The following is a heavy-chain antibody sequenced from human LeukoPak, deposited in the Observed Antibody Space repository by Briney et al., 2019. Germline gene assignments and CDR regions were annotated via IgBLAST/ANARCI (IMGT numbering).Heavy chain of an antibody. V-gene: IGHV3-21*01. Sequence: GGSLRLSCAASGFTFSSYSMNWVRQAPGKGLEWVSSISSSSYIYYADSVKGRFTISRDNAKSSLYLQMNSLRAEDTAVYYCARDSGDSSVQKEGYYGMDVWGQGTTVTVSS. CDR3: ARDSGDSSVQKEGYYGMDV. CDR2: ISSSSYI. CDR1: GFTFSSYS. D-gene: IGHD3-22*01. J-gene: IGHJ6*02.